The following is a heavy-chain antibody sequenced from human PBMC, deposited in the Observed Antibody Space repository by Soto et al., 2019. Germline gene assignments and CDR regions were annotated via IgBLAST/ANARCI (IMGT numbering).Heavy chain of an antibody. Sequence: QVQLVESGGGVVQPGRSLRLSCAVSGFTLSSHAMHWVRQAPGKGLEWVALILSDGNNKYYADSVKGRFTTSRDNSKNTMYLQMNSLRVEATAVYYCARDDEGGSDCDLGYWGQGALVTVSS. D-gene: IGHD1-26*01. CDR3: ARDDEGGSDCDLGY. V-gene: IGHV3-30-3*01. J-gene: IGHJ4*02. CDR2: ILSDGNNK. CDR1: GFTLSSHA.